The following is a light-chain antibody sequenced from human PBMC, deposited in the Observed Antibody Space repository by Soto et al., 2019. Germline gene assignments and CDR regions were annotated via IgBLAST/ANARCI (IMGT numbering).Light chain of an antibody. CDR2: EVR. CDR1: MRDIGAYKR. V-gene: IGLV2-14*01. Sequence: HSVLTQPASVSGSPGQSITTAFAGTMRDIGAYKRVSWYQQHPAKAPRLIFYEVRNRPSGIPLRFSASKSGNTALLTISGLQAEDEAYYCCSSFASKGTLIFGGGTKLTVL. CDR3: SSFASKGTLI. J-gene: IGLJ2*01.